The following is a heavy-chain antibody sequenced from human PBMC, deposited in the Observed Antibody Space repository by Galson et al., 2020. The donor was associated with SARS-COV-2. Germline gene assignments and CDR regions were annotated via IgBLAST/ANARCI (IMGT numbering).Heavy chain of an antibody. J-gene: IGHJ6*02. D-gene: IGHD6-13*01. CDR2: IWYDGSNK. Sequence: TGGSLRLSCAASGFTFSSYGMHWVRQAPGKGLEWVAVIWYDGSNKYYADSVKGRFTISRDNSKNTLYLQMNSLRAEDTAVYYCARDMAAAGTEGMDVWGQGTTVTVSS. CDR3: ARDMAAAGTEGMDV. V-gene: IGHV3-33*01. CDR1: GFTFSSYG.